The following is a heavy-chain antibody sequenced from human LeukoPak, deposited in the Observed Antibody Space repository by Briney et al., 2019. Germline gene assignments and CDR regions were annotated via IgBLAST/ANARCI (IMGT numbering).Heavy chain of an antibody. D-gene: IGHD3-10*02. J-gene: IGHJ6*02. CDR1: GFTFSSNW. Sequence: GGSLRLSCAVSGFTFSSNWINWVRQAPGRGLEWVASIKLNREKYYFDSFKGRFTTSRDNANNYLHLQMNSLITEDTAVYYCSGVVRVQNYYYGMDVWGQGTTVTVSS. V-gene: IGHV3-7*05. CDR2: IKLNREK. CDR3: SGVVRVQNYYYGMDV.